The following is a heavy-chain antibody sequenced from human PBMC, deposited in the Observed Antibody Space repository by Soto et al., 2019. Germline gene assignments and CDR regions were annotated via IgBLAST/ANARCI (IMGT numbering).Heavy chain of an antibody. CDR1: GGSISGSGYF. D-gene: IGHD2-15*01. CDR3: ARGTGWSSPYRYYYMDV. Sequence: QLQLQDSGPGQVKPSETLSLTCTVSGGSISGSGYFWGWIRQPPGKGLEWIGSVFYSGSTYYNPSLRSRITISADTSKNQFSLNLTSVTATDTAVYYCARGTGWSSPYRYYYMDVWGKGTTVTVSS. J-gene: IGHJ6*03. V-gene: IGHV4-39*01. CDR2: VFYSGST.